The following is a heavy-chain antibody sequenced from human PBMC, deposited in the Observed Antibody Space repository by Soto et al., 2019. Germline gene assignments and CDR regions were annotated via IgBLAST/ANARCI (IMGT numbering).Heavy chain of an antibody. CDR2: ISAYNGNT. V-gene: IGHV1-18*01. CDR3: ARDTPPPDY. Sequence: QVQLAQSGAEVKKPGASVKVSCKASGYTFTNYIISWVRQAPGQGLEWMGWISAYNGNTKHAQKLQGRVTMTTDTSTSTASMELRSLRSDDTAVYYSARDTPPPDYWGQGTLVTVSS. CDR1: GYTFTNYI. J-gene: IGHJ4*02.